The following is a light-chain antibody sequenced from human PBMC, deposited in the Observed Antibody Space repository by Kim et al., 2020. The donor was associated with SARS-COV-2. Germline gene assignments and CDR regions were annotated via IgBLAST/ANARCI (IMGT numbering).Light chain of an antibody. V-gene: IGLV3-21*04. CDR1: NIERKS. CDR2: SDI. Sequence: PRKTATIPRGGDNIERKSGHSYQHTPGHAPLLVISSDINRPSGIPERFSGSNAGNTATLTITRVAAGDEADYYCQVWDINTDHPVIFGGGTQLTVL. J-gene: IGLJ2*01. CDR3: QVWDINTDHPVI.